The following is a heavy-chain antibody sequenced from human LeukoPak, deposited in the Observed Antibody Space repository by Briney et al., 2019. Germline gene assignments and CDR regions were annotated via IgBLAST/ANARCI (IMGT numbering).Heavy chain of an antibody. J-gene: IGHJ5*02. V-gene: IGHV1-46*01. Sequence: ASVKVSCKASGYTFTSYYMHWVRQAPGQGLEWMGIINPSGGSTSYAQKFQGRVTMTRDMSTSTVYMELSSLRSEDTAVYYCARQNYDFWSDPRWFDPWGQGTLVTVSS. CDR3: ARQNYDFWSDPRWFDP. D-gene: IGHD3-3*01. CDR1: GYTFTSYY. CDR2: INPSGGST.